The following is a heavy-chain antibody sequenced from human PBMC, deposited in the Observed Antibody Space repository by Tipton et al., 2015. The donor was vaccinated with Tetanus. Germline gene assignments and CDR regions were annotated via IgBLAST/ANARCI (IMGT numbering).Heavy chain of an antibody. D-gene: IGHD6-13*01. Sequence: TLSLTCTVSGGSISSYYWSWIRQPPGKGLEWIGYIYYSGSTNYNPSLKSRVTISVDTSKNQFSLKLSSVTAADTAVYYCARGWSSSWYNVGLDYWGQGTLVAVSS. V-gene: IGHV4-59*12. CDR3: ARGWSSSWYNVGLDY. J-gene: IGHJ4*02. CDR2: IYYSGST. CDR1: GGSISSYY.